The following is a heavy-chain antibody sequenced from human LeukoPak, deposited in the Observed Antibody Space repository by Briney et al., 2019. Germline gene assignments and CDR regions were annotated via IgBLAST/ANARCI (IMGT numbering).Heavy chain of an antibody. CDR2: IHSGGNT. D-gene: IGHD2-21*02. V-gene: IGHV3-66*01. Sequence: GGSLRLSCTASGFAVSSNYINWVRQAAGRGLEWVSVIHSGGNTYYAHSVKDRFTISRDNSKNTVYLQMNSLRAEDTALYYCARERDGYGGGDCYYYYGMDVWGQGTTVTVSS. J-gene: IGHJ6*02. CDR3: ARERDGYGGGDCYYYYGMDV. CDR1: GFAVSSNY.